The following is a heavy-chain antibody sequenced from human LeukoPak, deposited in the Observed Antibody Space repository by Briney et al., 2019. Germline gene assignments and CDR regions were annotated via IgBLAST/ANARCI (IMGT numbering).Heavy chain of an antibody. Sequence: GGSLRLSCAASGFTFSSYEMNWVRQAPGKGLEWVSYISSSGSTIYYADSVKGRFTISRDNAKNSLYLQMNSLRAEDTAVYYCARELVFAVAFDYWGQGTLVTVSS. J-gene: IGHJ4*02. CDR1: GFTFSSYE. D-gene: IGHD6-19*01. V-gene: IGHV3-48*03. CDR3: ARELVFAVAFDY. CDR2: ISSSGSTI.